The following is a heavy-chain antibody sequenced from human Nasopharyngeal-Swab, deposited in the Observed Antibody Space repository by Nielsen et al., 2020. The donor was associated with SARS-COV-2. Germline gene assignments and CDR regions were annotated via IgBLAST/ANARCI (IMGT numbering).Heavy chain of an antibody. CDR2: ISSSSTI. CDR3: ARDGYSSSWYAFDI. V-gene: IGHV3-48*02. D-gene: IGHD6-6*01. CDR1: ASTFSSYR. J-gene: IGHJ3*02. Sequence: GGSLRPSCAPSASTFSSYRMNWVRQAPGKGLEWVSYISSSSTIYYADSVKGRFTISRDNAKNSLYLQMNSLRDEDTAAYYCARDGYSSSWYAFDIWGQGTMVTVSS.